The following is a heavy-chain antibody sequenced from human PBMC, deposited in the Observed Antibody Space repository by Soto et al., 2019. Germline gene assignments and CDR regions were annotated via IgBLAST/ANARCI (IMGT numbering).Heavy chain of an antibody. CDR2: INAGNGNT. D-gene: IGHD3-10*01. V-gene: IGHV1-3*01. CDR1: GYTFTSYA. CDR3: ASDRPGISVIRAVKTYNYVDP. Sequence: GASVKVSCKASGYTFTSYAMHWVRQAPGQRLEWMGWINAGNGNTNYAQNFQERVTMTTDTSTNTAYMELRSLRSDDTAIYYCASDRPGISVIRAVKTYNYVDPWGQGTLVTVSS. J-gene: IGHJ5*02.